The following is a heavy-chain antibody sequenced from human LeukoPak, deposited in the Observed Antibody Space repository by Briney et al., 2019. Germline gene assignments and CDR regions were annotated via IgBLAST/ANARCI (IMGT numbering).Heavy chain of an antibody. V-gene: IGHV4-4*02. CDR2: IYHSGST. CDR3: ARGGASRIAAAGTFDY. Sequence: PSETLSLTCAVSGGSISSSNWWSWVRQPPGKGLEWIGEIYHSGSTNYNPSLKSRVTISVDTSKNQFSLKLSSVTAADTAVYYCARGGASRIAAAGTFDYWGQGTLVTVSS. CDR1: GGSISSSNW. D-gene: IGHD6-13*01. J-gene: IGHJ4*02.